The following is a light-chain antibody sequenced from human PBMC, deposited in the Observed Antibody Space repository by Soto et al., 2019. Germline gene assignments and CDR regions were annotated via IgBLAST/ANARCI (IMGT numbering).Light chain of an antibody. J-gene: IGKJ3*01. CDR3: QQYAESPLT. CDR1: QSVRSN. V-gene: IGKV3-15*01. Sequence: IMVTKSPDTLYVSPGEGATLSCRASQSVRSNLAWYQQQPGQAPRLLIYGASTRATGIPDRFIGSGSGTDFALTISRLEPEDFAVYYCQQYAESPLTFCPGTMVDI. CDR2: GAS.